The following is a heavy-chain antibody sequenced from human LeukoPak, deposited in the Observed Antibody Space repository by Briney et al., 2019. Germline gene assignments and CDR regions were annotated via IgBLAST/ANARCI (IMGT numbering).Heavy chain of an antibody. D-gene: IGHD6-13*01. J-gene: IGHJ4*02. CDR3: PRSPSWSSSWYDY. CDR1: GYTFTGYY. CDR2: INPNSGGT. Sequence: GASVKVSCKASGYTFTGYYMHWVRQAPGQGLEWMGWINPNSGGTNYAQKFQGRVTMTRDTSISTAYMELSRLRSDDTAVYYCPRSPSWSSSWYDYWGQGTLVTVSS. V-gene: IGHV1-2*02.